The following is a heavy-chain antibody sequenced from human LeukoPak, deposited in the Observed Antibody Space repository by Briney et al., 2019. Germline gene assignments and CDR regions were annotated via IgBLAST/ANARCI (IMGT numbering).Heavy chain of an antibody. CDR1: GFTFDDYA. Sequence: GRSLRLSCAASGFTFDDYAMHWVRQAPGKGLEWVSGISWNSGSICYADSVKGRFTISRDNAKNSLYLQMNSLRAEDMALYYCAKGGGGYSYYYYMDVWGKGTTVTVSS. D-gene: IGHD3-10*01. CDR3: AKGGGGYSYYYYMDV. J-gene: IGHJ6*03. V-gene: IGHV3-9*03. CDR2: ISWNSGSI.